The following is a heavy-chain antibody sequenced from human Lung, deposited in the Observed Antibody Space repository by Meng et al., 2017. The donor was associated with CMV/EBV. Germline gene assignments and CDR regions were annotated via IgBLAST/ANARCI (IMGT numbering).Heavy chain of an antibody. Sequence: AXVXVSCKASGYTFTGYYMHWVRQAPGQGLEWMGWINPNSGGTNYAQKFQGRVTMTRDTSISTAYMELSRLRSDDTAVYYCARSPGGEWFDPWGQGTLVTVSS. CDR3: ARSPGGEWFDP. CDR1: GYTFTGYY. V-gene: IGHV1-2*02. D-gene: IGHD6-25*01. J-gene: IGHJ5*02. CDR2: INPNSGGT.